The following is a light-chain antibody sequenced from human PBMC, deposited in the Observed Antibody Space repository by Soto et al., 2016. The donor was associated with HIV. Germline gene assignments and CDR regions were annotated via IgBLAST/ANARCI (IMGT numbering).Light chain of an antibody. J-gene: IGKJ1*01. CDR3: MQALQTPWT. V-gene: IGKV2-28*01. Sequence: EIVMTQSPLSLPVTPGEPASISCRSSQSLLHSNGYYYLTWYLQKPGQSPQLLVYLGSSRASGVPDRFSGSGSGTDFTLKISRVQAEDVGIYYCMQALQTPWTFGQGTRVDIK. CDR1: QSLLHSNGYYY. CDR2: LGS.